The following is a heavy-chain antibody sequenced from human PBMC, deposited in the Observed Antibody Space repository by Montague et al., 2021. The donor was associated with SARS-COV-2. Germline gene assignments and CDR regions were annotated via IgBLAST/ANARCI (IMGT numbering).Heavy chain of an antibody. CDR2: IYSGGDT. CDR3: ARGGVGATWAFDI. D-gene: IGHD1-26*01. J-gene: IGHJ3*02. Sequence: SLRLSCAASGFTVNSNYMSWVRQAPGKGLEWVALIYSGGDTTYAVSVRDRFTIFRDNSKNTLYLQMNSLGVEDTAVFYCARGGVGATWAFDIWGRGTMVTVSS. V-gene: IGHV3-53*01. CDR1: GFTVNSNY.